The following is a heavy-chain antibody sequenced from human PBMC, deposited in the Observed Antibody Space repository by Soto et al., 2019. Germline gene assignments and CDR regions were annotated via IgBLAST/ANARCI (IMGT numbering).Heavy chain of an antibody. CDR1: GFTFRSHW. CDR3: EKNQGVELVKLATVDWFDP. Sequence: VGSLRLSWAASGFTFRSHWPSWVRQAQGKGLEWVANIKQEGREKYYADSVKGRFTISRDNSKSTVYLELNRRSAEDTAVYYCEKNQGVELVKLATVDWFDPWGQGSVVTVSS. D-gene: IGHD3-10*01. CDR2: IKQEGREK. V-gene: IGHV3-7*01. J-gene: IGHJ5*02.